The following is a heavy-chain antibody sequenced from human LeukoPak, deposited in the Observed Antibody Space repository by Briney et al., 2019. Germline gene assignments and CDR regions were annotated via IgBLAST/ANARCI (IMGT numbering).Heavy chain of an antibody. CDR1: GFTFSSYS. V-gene: IGHV3-21*01. CDR3: ARDFIPLYYDFWSGYYRPFYYMDV. D-gene: IGHD3-3*01. CDR2: ISSSSYI. J-gene: IGHJ6*03. Sequence: GGSLRLSCAASGFTFSSYSMNWVRQAPGKGLEWVSSISSSSYIYYADSVKGRFTISRDNAKNSLYLQMNSLRAEDTAVYYCARDFIPLYYDFWSGYYRPFYYMDVSRKGTTVTVSS.